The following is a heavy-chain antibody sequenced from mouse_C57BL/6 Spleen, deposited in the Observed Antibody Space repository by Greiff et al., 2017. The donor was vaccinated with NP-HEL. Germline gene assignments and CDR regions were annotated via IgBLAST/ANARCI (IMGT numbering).Heavy chain of an antibody. V-gene: IGHV1-82*01. CDR2: IYPGDGDT. CDR3: ARSLLLRAWFAY. J-gene: IGHJ3*01. CDR1: GYAFSSSW. D-gene: IGHD1-1*01. Sequence: VQLQQSGPELVKPGASVKISCKASGYAFSSSWMNWVKQRPGKGLEWIGRIYPGDGDTNYNGKFKGKATLTADKSSSTAYMQLSSLTSEDSAVYFCARSLLLRAWFAYWGQGTLVTVSA.